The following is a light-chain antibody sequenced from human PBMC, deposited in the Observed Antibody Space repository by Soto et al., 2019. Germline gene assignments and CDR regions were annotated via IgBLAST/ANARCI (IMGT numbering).Light chain of an antibody. Sequence: QSALTQPASVSGSPGQSITISCTGTSSDVGGYNYVSWFQQYPGKAPKLMIYEVTYRPSGVSSRFSGSKSGNTASLTISGLQAEDEADYYCISYTSSMNGVFGTGTKVTVL. J-gene: IGLJ1*01. CDR2: EVT. CDR1: SSDVGGYNY. V-gene: IGLV2-14*03. CDR3: ISYTSSMNGV.